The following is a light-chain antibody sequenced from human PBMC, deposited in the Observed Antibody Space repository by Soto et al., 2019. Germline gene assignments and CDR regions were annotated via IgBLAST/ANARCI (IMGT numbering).Light chain of an antibody. CDR3: QSADNSGPHVI. J-gene: IGLJ2*01. V-gene: IGLV3-25*03. CDR2: QDS. Sequence: SYELTQPPSVSVSPGQTARITCSGDALPKKYAYWYQQKPGQAPVLLIYQDSERPSGIPERFSGSSSGTTVTLTISGVQAEDEADYYCQSADNSGPHVIFGGGTQLTVL. CDR1: ALPKKY.